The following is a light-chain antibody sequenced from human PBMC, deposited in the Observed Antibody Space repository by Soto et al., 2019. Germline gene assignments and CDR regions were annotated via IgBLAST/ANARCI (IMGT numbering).Light chain of an antibody. J-gene: IGLJ1*01. CDR3: SSHSSSSAYYV. V-gene: IGLV2-14*01. Sequence: QSVPTQPASVSGSPGQSITISCTGTSSDIGYYNYVAWYQHHSGKAPKLIIYEVNNRPSGVSNRFSGSKSVNTASLTISGLQAEEEDEYYCSSHSSSSAYYVFGTGTKVTVL. CDR2: EVN. CDR1: SSDIGYYNY.